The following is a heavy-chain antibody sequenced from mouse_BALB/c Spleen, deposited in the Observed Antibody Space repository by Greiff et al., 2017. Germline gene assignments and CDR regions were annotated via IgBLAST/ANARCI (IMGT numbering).Heavy chain of an antibody. CDR1: GYTFTSYW. Sequence: QVQLQQSGAELAKPGASVKMSCKASGYTFTSYWMHWVKQRPGQGLEWIGYINPSTGYTEYNQKFKDKATLTADKSSSTAYMQLSSLTSEDSAVYYCARWDYGDYYAMDYWGQGTSVTVSS. CDR2: INPSTGYT. V-gene: IGHV1-7*01. CDR3: ARWDYGDYYAMDY. D-gene: IGHD1-2*01. J-gene: IGHJ4*01.